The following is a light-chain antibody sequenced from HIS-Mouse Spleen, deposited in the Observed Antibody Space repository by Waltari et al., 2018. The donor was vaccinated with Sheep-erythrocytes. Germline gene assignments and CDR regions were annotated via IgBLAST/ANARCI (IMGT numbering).Light chain of an antibody. CDR3: CSYAGSYNHV. CDR2: DVR. CDR1: SSDVGGYNY. V-gene: IGLV2-11*01. Sequence: QSALTQPRSVSGSPGQSVTISCTGTSSDVGGYNYVSWYHQHQGKAPKLMIYDVRKRHSGVPDRFSGSKSGNTASLTISGLQAEDEADYYCCSYAGSYNHVFATGTKVTVL. J-gene: IGLJ1*01.